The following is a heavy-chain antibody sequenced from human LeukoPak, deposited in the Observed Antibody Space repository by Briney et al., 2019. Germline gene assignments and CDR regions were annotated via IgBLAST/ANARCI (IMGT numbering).Heavy chain of an antibody. Sequence: SQTLSLTCTVSDGSINSFYWRWIRPPPGKGLEWVGYIYYSGSTNYTASLKSRVTISVDTSKLQFSLYLDSVTAADTAVYYCARDRYYYDSSGYFYFDYWGQGTLVTVSS. CDR3: ARDRYYYDSSGYFYFDY. D-gene: IGHD3-22*01. CDR1: DGSINSFY. J-gene: IGHJ4*02. V-gene: IGHV4-59*01. CDR2: IYYSGST.